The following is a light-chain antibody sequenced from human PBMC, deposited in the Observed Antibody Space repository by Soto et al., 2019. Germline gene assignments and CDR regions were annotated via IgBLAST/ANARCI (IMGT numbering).Light chain of an antibody. CDR2: DNS. J-gene: IGLJ2*01. CDR3: QSYDSRLSAVV. CDR1: SSNIGAGFD. Sequence: QSALTQPPSVSGAPGQRVTISCTGSSSNIGAGFDVHWYQQLPGTAPKLLIYDNSNRPSGVPDRFSGSKSGTSASLAITGLQAEDGTDYYCQSYDSRLSAVVFGGGTKLTVL. V-gene: IGLV1-40*01.